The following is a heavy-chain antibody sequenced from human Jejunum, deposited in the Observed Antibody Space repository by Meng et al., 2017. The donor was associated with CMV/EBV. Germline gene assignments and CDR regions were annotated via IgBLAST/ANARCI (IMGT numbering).Heavy chain of an antibody. CDR1: DSVSSSY. CDR2: IYYTVTS. D-gene: IGHD2-2*01. V-gene: IGHV4-59*02. Sequence: DSVSSSYWHWIRQSPGKGLEWIGYIYYTVTSNYNPSLKSRATLSVDTSKNQISLRLTSVTAADTAVYYCARGRYCSSTSCFPFEHWGQGALVTVSS. J-gene: IGHJ4*02. CDR3: ARGRYCSSTSCFPFEH.